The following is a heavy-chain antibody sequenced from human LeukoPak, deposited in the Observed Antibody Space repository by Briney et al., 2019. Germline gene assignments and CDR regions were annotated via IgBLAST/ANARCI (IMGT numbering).Heavy chain of an antibody. CDR1: GGSISGYY. V-gene: IGHV4-4*07. CDR3: ARVQAVPAAMRFDYYYYMDV. Sequence: ASETLSLTCTVSGGSISGYYWTWIRQPAGKGLEWIGRIYTSGSTNYNPSLKSRVTMSVDTSKNQFSLKLSSVTAADTAVYYCARVQAVPAAMRFDYYYYMDVWGKGTTVTVSS. D-gene: IGHD2-2*01. J-gene: IGHJ6*03. CDR2: IYTSGST.